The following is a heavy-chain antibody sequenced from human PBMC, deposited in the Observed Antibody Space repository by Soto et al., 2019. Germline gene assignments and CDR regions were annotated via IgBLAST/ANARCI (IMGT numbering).Heavy chain of an antibody. Sequence: QVQLVQSGAEVKKPGASVKVSCKASGYTFTSYGISWVRQAPGQGLEWMGWISAYNGNTNYAQKLQGRVTMTTDTSNMTAYMELRSLSSDDTAVYYCARDVPALEDIVVVPAALDAFEIWGQGTIVPVSS. CDR3: ARDVPALEDIVVVPAALDAFEI. V-gene: IGHV1-18*01. J-gene: IGHJ3*02. D-gene: IGHD2-2*01. CDR1: GYTFTSYG. CDR2: ISAYNGNT.